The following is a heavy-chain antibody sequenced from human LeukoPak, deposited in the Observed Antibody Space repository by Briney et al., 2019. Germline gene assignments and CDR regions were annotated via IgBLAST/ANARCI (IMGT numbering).Heavy chain of an antibody. Sequence: GSLRLSCAASGFTFDDYGMSWVRQAPGKGLEWIGEINHSGSTNYNPSLKSRVTISVDTSKNQFSLKLSSVTAADTAVYYCARPEYSYGYFDYWGQGTLVTVSS. CDR1: GFTFDDYG. V-gene: IGHV4-34*01. J-gene: IGHJ4*02. CDR3: ARPEYSYGYFDY. D-gene: IGHD5-18*01. CDR2: INHSGST.